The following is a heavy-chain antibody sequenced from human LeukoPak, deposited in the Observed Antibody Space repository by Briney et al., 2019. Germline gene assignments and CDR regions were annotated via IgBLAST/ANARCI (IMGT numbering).Heavy chain of an antibody. CDR2: ISSSSSTI. D-gene: IGHD6-19*01. V-gene: IGHV3-48*01. J-gene: IGHJ4*02. CDR3: ARDSSGWSFDY. CDR1: GFTFSSYS. Sequence: GGSLRLSCAASGFTFSSYSMNWVRQAPGKGLEWVSYISSSSSTIYYADSVKGRFTISRDNAKNSLNLQMNSLRAEDTAVYYCARDSSGWSFDYWGQGTLVTVSS.